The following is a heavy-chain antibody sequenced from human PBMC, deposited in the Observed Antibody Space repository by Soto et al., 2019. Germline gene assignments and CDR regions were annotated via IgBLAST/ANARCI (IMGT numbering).Heavy chain of an antibody. CDR3: ARDKHYYFDY. CDR2: IWYDGSNK. V-gene: IGHV3-33*01. Sequence: QVQLVESGGGVVQPGRSLRLSCAASGFTFSSYGMHWVRQAPGKGLEWVAVIWYDGSNKYYADSVKGRFTISRDNSKNTLYLQMNSLRAEDTAVYYCARDKHYYFDYWGQGTLVTVSS. CDR1: GFTFSSYG. J-gene: IGHJ4*02.